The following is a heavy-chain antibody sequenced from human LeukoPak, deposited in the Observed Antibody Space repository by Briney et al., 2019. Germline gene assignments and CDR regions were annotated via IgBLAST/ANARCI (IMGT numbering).Heavy chain of an antibody. CDR3: ASAAAGMSYYYYGLDV. CDR1: GFTVSSNY. V-gene: IGHV3-53*01. Sequence: GGSLRLSCAASGFTVSSNYMSWVRQAPGKGLEWVSIIYSGGSTYYADSVKGRLTISRDNSKNTLFLQLNSLRAEDTAVYFCASAAAGMSYYYYGLDVWGQGTTVTVSS. D-gene: IGHD6-13*01. CDR2: IYSGGST. J-gene: IGHJ6*02.